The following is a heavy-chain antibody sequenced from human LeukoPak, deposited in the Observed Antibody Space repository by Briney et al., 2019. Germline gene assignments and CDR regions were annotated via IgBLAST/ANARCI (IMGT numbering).Heavy chain of an antibody. CDR1: GGSFSGYY. Sequence: SETLSLTCAVYGGSFSGYYWSWIRQPPGKGLEWIGEINHSGSTNYNPSLKSRVTISVDTSKNQFSLKLSSVTAADTAVYYCAGGYYDSSGYLYFDYWGQGTLVTVSS. CDR2: INHSGST. J-gene: IGHJ4*02. D-gene: IGHD3-22*01. V-gene: IGHV4-34*01. CDR3: AGGYYDSSGYLYFDY.